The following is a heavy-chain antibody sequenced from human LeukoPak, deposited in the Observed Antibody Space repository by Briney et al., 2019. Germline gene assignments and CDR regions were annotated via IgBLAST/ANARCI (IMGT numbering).Heavy chain of an antibody. V-gene: IGHV1-2*02. Sequence: ASVKVSCKASGYTFNDYYIHWLRQAPGQGLEWMGWINPHSGGTYYAQKFQGRVTITMDRSISTAYMKLSRLRSDDTAVYYCARAGGTYYDFWSAHWGQGTLVTVSS. CDR3: ARAGGTYYDFWSAH. CDR2: INPHSGGT. D-gene: IGHD3-3*01. CDR1: GYTFNDYY. J-gene: IGHJ4*02.